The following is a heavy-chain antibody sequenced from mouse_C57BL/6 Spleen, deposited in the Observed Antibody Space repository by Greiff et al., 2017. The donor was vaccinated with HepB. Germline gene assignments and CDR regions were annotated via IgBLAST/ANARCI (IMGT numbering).Heavy chain of an antibody. V-gene: IGHV1-61*01. CDR1: GYTFTSYW. D-gene: IGHD2-3*01. Sequence: QVQLQQPGAELVRPGSSVKLSCKASGYTFTSYWMDWVKQRPGQGLEWIGNIYPSDSETHYNQKFKDKATLTVDKSSITAYMQLSSLTSEDSAVYYCARVPYDGPLYAMDYWGQGTSVTVSS. J-gene: IGHJ4*01. CDR3: ARVPYDGPLYAMDY. CDR2: IYPSDSET.